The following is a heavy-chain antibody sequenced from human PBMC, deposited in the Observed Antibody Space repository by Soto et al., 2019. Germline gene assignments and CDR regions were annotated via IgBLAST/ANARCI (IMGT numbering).Heavy chain of an antibody. V-gene: IGHV3-48*02. D-gene: IGHD6-19*01. CDR1: GFTFSSYS. CDR3: ARSVEGHFDY. CDR2: ISSSSNTI. J-gene: IGHJ4*02. Sequence: GGSLRLSCAASGFTFSSYSMNWVRQAPGKGLEWVSYISSSSNTIYYADSVKGRFTISRDNAKNLVYLQMNSLRDEDTAVYYCARSVEGHFDYWGQGALVTVSS.